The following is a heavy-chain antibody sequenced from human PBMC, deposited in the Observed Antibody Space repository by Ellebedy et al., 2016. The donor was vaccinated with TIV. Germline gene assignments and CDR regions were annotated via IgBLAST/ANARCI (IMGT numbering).Heavy chain of an antibody. CDR3: ARDDGDYPFWFDY. J-gene: IGHJ4*02. CDR1: GFTFSSYW. Sequence: GESLKISXAASGFTFSSYWMHWVRQAPGKGLVWVSRINSDGSSTSYADSVKGRFTISRDNSKNTLYLQMNSLRAEDTAVYYCARDDGDYPFWFDYWGQGTLVTVSS. CDR2: INSDGSST. V-gene: IGHV3-74*01. D-gene: IGHD4-17*01.